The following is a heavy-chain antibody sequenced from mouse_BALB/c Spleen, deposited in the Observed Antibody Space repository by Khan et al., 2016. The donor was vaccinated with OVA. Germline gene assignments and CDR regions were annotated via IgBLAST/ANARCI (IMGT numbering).Heavy chain of an antibody. Sequence: VQLKESGAELVRPGALVKLSCKASGFNIKDYYMHWVKQRPEQGLVWIGRIDPENGVTIYDPKFQGKASITSDTSSNTAYLQLSSLTSEDTAVYDSAGYGDSPWFAYWGQGTLVTVSA. V-gene: IGHV14-1*02. CDR2: IDPENGVT. J-gene: IGHJ3*01. CDR1: GFNIKDYY. D-gene: IGHD2-13*01. CDR3: AGYGDSPWFAY.